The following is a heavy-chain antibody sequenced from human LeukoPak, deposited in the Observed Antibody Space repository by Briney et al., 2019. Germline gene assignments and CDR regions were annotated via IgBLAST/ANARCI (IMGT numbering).Heavy chain of an antibody. D-gene: IGHD3/OR15-3a*01. V-gene: IGHV3-21*01. Sequence: PGGSLRLSCAASGFTFSSYSMNWVRQAPGKGLEWVSSISSSSSYIYYADSVKGRFTISRDNAKNSLYLQMNSLRAEDTAVYYCARPKFGRGGLQLPYYFDYWGQGTLVTVSS. CDR1: GFTFSSYS. CDR3: ARPKFGRGGLQLPYYFDY. J-gene: IGHJ4*02. CDR2: ISSSSSYI.